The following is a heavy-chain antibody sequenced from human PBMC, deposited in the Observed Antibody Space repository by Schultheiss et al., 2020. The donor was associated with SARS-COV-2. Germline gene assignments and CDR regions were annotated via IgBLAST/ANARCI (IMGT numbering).Heavy chain of an antibody. J-gene: IGHJ4*02. CDR2: IYYSGST. V-gene: IGHV4-31*03. CDR1: GGSISSGGYY. CDR3: ARGPYWYAAAAADYFDY. Sequence: SETLSLTCTVSGGSISSGGYYWSWIRQHPGKGLEWIGYIYYSGSTNYNPSLKSRVTISVDTSKNQFSLKLSSVTAADTAVYYCARGPYWYAAAAADYFDYWGQGTLVTVSS. D-gene: IGHD6-13*01.